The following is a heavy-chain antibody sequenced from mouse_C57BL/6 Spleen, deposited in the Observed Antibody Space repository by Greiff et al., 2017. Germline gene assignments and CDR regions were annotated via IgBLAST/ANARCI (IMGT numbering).Heavy chain of an antibody. D-gene: IGHD1-1*01. CDR2: ISSGGSYT. CDR3: ASPYGSSYEGYYFDY. CDR1: GFTFSSYG. V-gene: IGHV5-6*01. J-gene: IGHJ2*01. Sequence: EVKLVESGGDLVKPGGSLKLSCAASGFTFSSYGMSWVRQTPDKRLEWVATISSGGSYTYYPDSVKGRFTISRDNAKNTLYLQMSSLKSEDTAMYYCASPYGSSYEGYYFDYWGQGTTLTVSS.